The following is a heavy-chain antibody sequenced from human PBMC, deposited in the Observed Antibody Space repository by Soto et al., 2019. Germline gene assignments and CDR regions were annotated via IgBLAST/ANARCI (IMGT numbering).Heavy chain of an antibody. CDR3: ARSLYSSSWGNVQH. CDR2: IYHSGST. Sequence: QVQLQESGPGLVKPSGTLSLTCAVSGGSISSSNWWSWVRQPPGKGLEWIGEIYHSGSTNYNPSLQRRGTXXVXTXXNQSSLKLSSVTAADTAVYYCARSLYSSSWGNVQHWGQGTLVTVSS. CDR1: GGSISSSNW. V-gene: IGHV4-4*02. J-gene: IGHJ1*01. D-gene: IGHD6-13*01.